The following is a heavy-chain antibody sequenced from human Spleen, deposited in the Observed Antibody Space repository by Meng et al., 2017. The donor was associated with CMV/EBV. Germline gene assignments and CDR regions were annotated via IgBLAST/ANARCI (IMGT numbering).Heavy chain of an antibody. CDR3: VSWGSSWTYYFDY. CDR2: IYYSGST. J-gene: IGHJ4*02. CDR1: GGSISSGGYY. D-gene: IGHD6-13*01. Sequence: GSLRLSCTVSGGSISSGGYYWSWIRQHPGKGLEWIGSIYYSGSTYYNPSLKSRVTISVDTSTNQFSLKVNSVTAADTAVYYCVSWGSSWTYYFDYWGQGTLVTVSS. V-gene: IGHV4-39*01.